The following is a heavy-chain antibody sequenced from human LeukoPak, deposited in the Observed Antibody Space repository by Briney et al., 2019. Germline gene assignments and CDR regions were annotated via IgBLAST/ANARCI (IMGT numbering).Heavy chain of an antibody. J-gene: IGHJ4*02. CDR1: GGSISNYY. Sequence: SETLSLTCTVSGGSISNYYRSWIRQPPGKGLEWIGYIYYTENTNYNPSLTSRVTISIDPSKNQFSLKLNSVTAADTAVYYCARKAPMVEYASGWYDYWGQGTLVTVSS. CDR3: ARKAPMVEYASGWYDY. CDR2: IYYTENT. V-gene: IGHV4-59*01. D-gene: IGHD6-19*01.